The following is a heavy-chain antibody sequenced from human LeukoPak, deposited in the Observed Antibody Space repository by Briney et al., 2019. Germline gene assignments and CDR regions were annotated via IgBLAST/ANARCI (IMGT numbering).Heavy chain of an antibody. J-gene: IGHJ5*02. D-gene: IGHD5/OR15-5a*01. CDR2: ISSSSSTI. CDR1: GFTFSSHS. CDR3: ARSDVSA. V-gene: IGHV3-48*01. Sequence: PGGSLRLSCAASGFTFSSHSMSWVRQGPGKGLEWVSYISSSSSTIYYADSVKGRFTISRDNAKNSLYLQMKSLRAEDTAVYYCARSDVSAWGQGTLVTVSS.